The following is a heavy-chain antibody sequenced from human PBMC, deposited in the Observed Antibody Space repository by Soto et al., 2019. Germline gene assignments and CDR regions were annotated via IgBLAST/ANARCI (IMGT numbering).Heavy chain of an antibody. V-gene: IGHV3-21*01. CDR2: ISSSSSYI. CDR3: VRDYCSGGSCYSTFDY. J-gene: IGHJ4*02. CDR1: GFTFSSYS. Sequence: EVQLVESGGGLVKPGGSLRLSCAASGFTFSSYSMNWVRQAPGKGLEWVSSISSSSSYIYYADSVKGRFTISRDNAKNSLYLQMNSLRAEDTAVYYCVRDYCSGGSCYSTFDYWGQGTLVTVSS. D-gene: IGHD2-15*01.